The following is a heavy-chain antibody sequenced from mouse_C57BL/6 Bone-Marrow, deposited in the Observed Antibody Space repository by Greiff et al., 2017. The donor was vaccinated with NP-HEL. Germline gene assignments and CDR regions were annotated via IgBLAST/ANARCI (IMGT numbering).Heavy chain of an antibody. CDR2: IYPGSGST. Sequence: QVQLQQPGAELVKPGASVKMSCKASGYTFTSYWITWVKQRPGQGLEWIGDIYPGSGSTNYNEKFKSKATLTVDTSSSTAYMQLRSLTSEDSAVYSCAREGGLPRYYYARDYWGQGTSVTVSS. CDR3: AREGGLPRYYYARDY. CDR1: GYTFTSYW. D-gene: IGHD2-4*01. V-gene: IGHV1-55*01. J-gene: IGHJ4*01.